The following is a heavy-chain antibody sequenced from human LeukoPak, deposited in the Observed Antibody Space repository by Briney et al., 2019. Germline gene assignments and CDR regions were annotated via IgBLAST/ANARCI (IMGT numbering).Heavy chain of an antibody. V-gene: IGHV3-48*01. CDR2: ISSSSSTI. Sequence: GGSLRLSCAASGFTFSSYSMNWVRQAPGKGLEWVSYISSSSSTIYYAASVKGRFTISRDNANNSLYLQMNSLRAEDTAVYYCARDRGYSSSWYNFDYWGQGTLVTVSS. CDR1: GFTFSSYS. D-gene: IGHD6-13*01. J-gene: IGHJ4*02. CDR3: ARDRGYSSSWYNFDY.